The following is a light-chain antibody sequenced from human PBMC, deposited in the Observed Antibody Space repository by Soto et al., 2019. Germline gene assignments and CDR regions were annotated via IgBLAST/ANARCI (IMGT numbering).Light chain of an antibody. Sequence: DIQLTQSPPSLSASVGDRVTVTCRASQGINSFLAWYQQKPGKVPKLLLYAASTLQPGVPSRFSGVGSGTEYTLTINGLQPEDVATYYCHHYNTAPYTFGQGTEVNIK. J-gene: IGKJ2*01. CDR3: HHYNTAPYT. CDR1: QGINSF. V-gene: IGKV1-27*01. CDR2: AAS.